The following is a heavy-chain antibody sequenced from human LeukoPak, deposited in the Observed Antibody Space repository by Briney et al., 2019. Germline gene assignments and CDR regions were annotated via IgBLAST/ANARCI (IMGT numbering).Heavy chain of an antibody. CDR3: AKDVAPDSGWDLDY. CDR1: GFTFSTYT. V-gene: IGHV3-23*01. D-gene: IGHD6-19*01. Sequence: GGSLRLSCAASGFTFSTYTMSWVRQAPGKGLEWVSSIYNSGAGIFYADSVKGRFTISRDNSKNTLNLQMNSLRAEDTAVYYCAKDVAPDSGWDLDYWGQGTLVTVSS. J-gene: IGHJ4*02. CDR2: IYNSGAGI.